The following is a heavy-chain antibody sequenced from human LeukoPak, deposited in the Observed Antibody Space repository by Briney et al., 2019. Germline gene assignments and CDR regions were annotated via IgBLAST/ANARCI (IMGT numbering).Heavy chain of an antibody. CDR1: GFTFNSYA. V-gene: IGHV3-30*04. CDR2: ISYNGGRK. J-gene: IGHJ4*02. CDR3: AKDTRLLWFGELN. Sequence: GGSLRLSCAASGFTFNSYAIHWVRQAPGKGLEWVALISYNGGRKDYADSVKGRFTIDRDNSKNTLYLQMNSLRAEDTAVYYCAKDTRLLWFGELNWGQGTLVTVSS. D-gene: IGHD3-10*01.